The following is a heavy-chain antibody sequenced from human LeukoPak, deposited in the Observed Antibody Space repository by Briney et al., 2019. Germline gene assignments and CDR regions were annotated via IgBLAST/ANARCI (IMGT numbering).Heavy chain of an antibody. D-gene: IGHD3-10*01. CDR3: AGHGSGSYRGPGPYYYYGMDV. J-gene: IGHJ6*04. CDR2: IYSGGST. V-gene: IGHV3-53*01. Sequence: PGGSLRLSCAASGFTFSSYSMNWVRQAPGKGLEWVSVIYSGGSTYYADSVKGRFTISRDNSKNTLYLQMNSLRAEDTAVYYCAGHGSGSYRGPGPYYYYGMDVWGKGTTVTVSS. CDR1: GFTFSSYS.